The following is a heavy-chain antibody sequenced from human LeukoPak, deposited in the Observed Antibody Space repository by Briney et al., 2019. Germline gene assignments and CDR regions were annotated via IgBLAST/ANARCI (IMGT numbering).Heavy chain of an antibody. CDR2: ISSNGGST. CDR3: ASVPVHCSGGSCPLDY. V-gene: IGHV3-64*04. J-gene: IGHJ4*02. Sequence: GGSLRLSCSASGFTFSSYAMHWVRQAPGKGLEYVSAISSNGGSTYYADSVKGRFTISRDNSKNTLYLQMNSLRAEDTAVYYCASVPVHCSGGSCPLDYWGQGTLVTVSS. D-gene: IGHD2-15*01. CDR1: GFTFSSYA.